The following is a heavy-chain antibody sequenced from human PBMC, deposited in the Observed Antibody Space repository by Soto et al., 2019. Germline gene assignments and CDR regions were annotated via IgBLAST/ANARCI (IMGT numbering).Heavy chain of an antibody. Sequence: GGSLRLSCAASGFTFSSYAMSWVRQAPGKGLEWVSAISGSGGSTYYADSVKGRFTISRDNSRNTLYLQMNSLRAEDTAVYYCAKDGAIVGATWDDYWGQGTLVTVSS. D-gene: IGHD1-26*01. V-gene: IGHV3-23*01. CDR3: AKDGAIVGATWDDY. CDR2: ISGSGGST. J-gene: IGHJ4*02. CDR1: GFTFSSYA.